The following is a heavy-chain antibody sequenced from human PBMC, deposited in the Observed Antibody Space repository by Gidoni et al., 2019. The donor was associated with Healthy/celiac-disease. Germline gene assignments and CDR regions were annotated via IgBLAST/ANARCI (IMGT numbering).Heavy chain of an antibody. CDR3: AKSVDIVVVVAAEFDY. Sequence: VQLLVSGGGLVQPGWSLRLSCAASGITFSCNAISWVPEASGTGQEWVSAISGSGGSTYDADSVKGRFTISRDNSKNTLYLQMNSLRAEDTAVYYCAKSVDIVVVVAAEFDYWGQGTLVTVSS. CDR1: GITFSCNA. D-gene: IGHD2-15*01. V-gene: IGHV3-23*01. CDR2: ISGSGGST. J-gene: IGHJ4*02.